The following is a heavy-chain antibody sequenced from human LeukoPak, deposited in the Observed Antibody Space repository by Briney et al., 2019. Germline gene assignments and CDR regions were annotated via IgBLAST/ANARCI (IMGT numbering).Heavy chain of an antibody. CDR3: AKKTTVTHLNYFDH. CDR2: ISGSGGST. J-gene: IGHJ4*02. Sequence: PGGSLRLSCAASGFTFSSYDMSWVRQAPGKGLEWVSAISGSGGSTYYADSVKGRFSISRDNSKNTLFLQMNSLRAEGTAVYYCAKKTTVTHLNYFDHWGQGTLVTVSS. CDR1: GFTFSSYD. D-gene: IGHD4-17*01. V-gene: IGHV3-23*01.